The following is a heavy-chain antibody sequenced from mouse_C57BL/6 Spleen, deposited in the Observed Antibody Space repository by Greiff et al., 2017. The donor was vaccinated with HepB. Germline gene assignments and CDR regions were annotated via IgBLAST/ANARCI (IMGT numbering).Heavy chain of an antibody. CDR3: ARNPLYGNYGFDY. J-gene: IGHJ2*01. Sequence: VKLMESGPGLVQPSQSLSITCTVSGFSLTSYGVHWVRQSPGKGLEWLGVIWSGGSTDYNAAFISRLSISKDNSKSQVFFKMNSLQADDTAIYYCARNPLYGNYGFDYWGQGTTLTVSS. V-gene: IGHV2-2*01. CDR2: IWSGGST. CDR1: GFSLTSYG. D-gene: IGHD2-1*01.